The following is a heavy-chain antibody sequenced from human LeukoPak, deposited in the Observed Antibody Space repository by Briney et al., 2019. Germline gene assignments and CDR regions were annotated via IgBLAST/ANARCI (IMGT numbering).Heavy chain of an antibody. Sequence: GGSLRLSCAVTGFIFSSYEMNWVRRAPGKGLEWVSYISTSGSTIYYADSVKGRFTMSRDNAKNSLYLQMNSLSAEDTAVYYCARYSSSWYATDYWGQGTLVTVSS. D-gene: IGHD6-13*01. CDR3: ARYSSSWYATDY. CDR1: GFIFSSYE. CDR2: ISTSGSTI. V-gene: IGHV3-48*03. J-gene: IGHJ4*02.